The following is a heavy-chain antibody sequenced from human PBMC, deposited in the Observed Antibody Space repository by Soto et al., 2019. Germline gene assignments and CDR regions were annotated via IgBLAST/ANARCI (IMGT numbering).Heavy chain of an antibody. D-gene: IGHD3-10*01. CDR1: GYTFTSYA. CDR3: SRSQCAGGSGSYSIFGDFQL. CDR2: INTGSGNT. Sequence: QVPLVQSGAEVKQPGASVKLSCKASGYTFTSYAMHWVRQAPGQSLEWLGWINTGSGNTKYSQKLQGRVTITRDTSASKAYMELSSLRSEDTAVHYCSRSQCAGGSGSYSIFGDFQLWGQGTLVSVSS. J-gene: IGHJ1*01. V-gene: IGHV1-3*04.